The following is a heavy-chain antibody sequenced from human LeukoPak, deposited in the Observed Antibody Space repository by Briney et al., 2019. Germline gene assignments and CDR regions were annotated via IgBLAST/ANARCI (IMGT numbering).Heavy chain of an antibody. Sequence: GGSLRLSCAASGFTFSSYVMSWVRQAPGQGLEWVSTLTGSGGNTYYADSVKGRFTISRDNSKNTLYLQMNSLRAEDTAVYYCAKSRVGYDYWGQGALVTVSS. D-gene: IGHD1-26*01. J-gene: IGHJ4*02. CDR3: AKSRVGYDY. CDR2: LTGSGGNT. V-gene: IGHV3-23*01. CDR1: GFTFSSYV.